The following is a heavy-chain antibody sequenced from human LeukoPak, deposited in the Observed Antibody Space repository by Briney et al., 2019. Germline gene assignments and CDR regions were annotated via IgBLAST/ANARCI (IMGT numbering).Heavy chain of an antibody. CDR3: AGSRRYCGGGSCNNWFDP. V-gene: IGHV4-61*02. J-gene: IGHJ5*02. CDR2: IYASGST. D-gene: IGHD2-15*01. CDR1: GGSISSDVYY. Sequence: SETLSLTCSVSGGSISSDVYYWSWIRQPGGKGLEWIGRIYASGSTTYNSSLKSRVTISIDTPKNQFSLKLPSVTAAVTAVYYCAGSRRYCGGGSCNNWFDPWGQGTLVTVSS.